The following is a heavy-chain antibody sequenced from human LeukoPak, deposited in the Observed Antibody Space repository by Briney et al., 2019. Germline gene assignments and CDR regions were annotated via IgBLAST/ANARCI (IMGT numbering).Heavy chain of an antibody. CDR2: ISSSSSYI. V-gene: IGHV3-21*01. D-gene: IGHD3-10*01. CDR3: ARVTNYYGSGSYLRYFDL. J-gene: IGHJ2*01. Sequence: GRSLRLSCAASGFTFSSYSMNWVRQAPGKGLEWVSSISSSSSYIYYADSVKGRFTISRDNAKNSLYLQMNSLRAEDTAVYYCARVTNYYGSGSYLRYFDLWGRGTLVTVSS. CDR1: GFTFSSYS.